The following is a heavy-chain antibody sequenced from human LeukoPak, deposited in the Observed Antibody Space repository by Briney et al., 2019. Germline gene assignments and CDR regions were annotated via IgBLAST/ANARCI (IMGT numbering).Heavy chain of an antibody. CDR2: MYTSGST. J-gene: IGHJ4*02. V-gene: IGHV4-61*02. CDR3: ARDGSSVYFDH. D-gene: IGHD6-6*01. Sequence: SETLSLTCTVSGGSINSGAYYWSWIRQPAGKGLEWIGRMYTSGSTNYNPSLKSRVTISRDTSKNQFSLRLNSVTAADTAVYYCARDGSSVYFDHWGQGTLVTVSS. CDR1: GGSINSGAYY.